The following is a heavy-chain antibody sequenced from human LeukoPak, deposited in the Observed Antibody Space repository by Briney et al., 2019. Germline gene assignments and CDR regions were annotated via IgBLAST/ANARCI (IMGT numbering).Heavy chain of an antibody. D-gene: IGHD2-2*02. CDR2: IYYSGST. Sequence: PSETLSLTCTVSGGSISSSSYYWGWIRQPPGKGLEWIGSIYYSGSTYYNPSLKSRVTISVDTSKNQFSLKLSSVTAADTAVYYCARGERYCSSTSCYTADYYYYYMDVWGKGTTVTVSS. CDR1: GGSISSSSYY. CDR3: ARGERYCSSTSCYTADYYYYYMDV. J-gene: IGHJ6*03. V-gene: IGHV4-39*07.